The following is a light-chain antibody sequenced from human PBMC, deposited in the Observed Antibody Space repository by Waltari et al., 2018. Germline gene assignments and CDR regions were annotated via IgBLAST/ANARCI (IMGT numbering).Light chain of an antibody. CDR1: QSVNKY. CDR2: GAS. J-gene: IGKJ4*01. CDR3: LKRAGGPL. V-gene: IGKV3-11*01. Sequence: VLTQSPATLSLSPGERATLSCRASQSVNKYLDWFQQKPGQAPRLLIYGASNRAAGIPARFSGSGSGTDFTLTISSLEPEDFAVYYCLKRAGGPLFGGGTKVE.